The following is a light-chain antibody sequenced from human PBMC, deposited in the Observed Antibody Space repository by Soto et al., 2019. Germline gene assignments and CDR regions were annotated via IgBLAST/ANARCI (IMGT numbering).Light chain of an antibody. V-gene: IGKV1-39*01. Sequence: IQMTQSPSSLSASVGDRVTITCRASQSISSYLNWYQQKPGKAPKLLMYAASSLQSGVPSRFSGSGSGTDFTLTISSLQPEDFATYYCQQSYSTRWTFGQGTKVDIK. CDR2: AAS. CDR3: QQSYSTRWT. J-gene: IGKJ1*01. CDR1: QSISSY.